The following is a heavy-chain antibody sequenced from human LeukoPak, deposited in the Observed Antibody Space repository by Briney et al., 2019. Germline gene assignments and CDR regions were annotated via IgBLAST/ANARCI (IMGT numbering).Heavy chain of an antibody. CDR2: ITGSGGDT. Sequence: GGSLRLSCAVSGFTFSNYAMNWVRQAPGKGLELLSTITGSGGDTFYADSVKGRFTISRDNSRNTLYLQMDSLRAEDTALYYCAKTPGYSYGYGYFDYWGQGTLVTVSS. D-gene: IGHD5-18*01. CDR3: AKTPGYSYGYGYFDY. CDR1: GFTFSNYA. V-gene: IGHV3-23*01. J-gene: IGHJ4*02.